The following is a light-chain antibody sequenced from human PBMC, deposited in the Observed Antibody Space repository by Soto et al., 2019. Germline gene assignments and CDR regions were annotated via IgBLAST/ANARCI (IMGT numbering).Light chain of an antibody. Sequence: EIVLTQSPATLSLSPGETATLSCRASQSVGNILAWYQHRPGQAPRLLISDASNRATGVPVRFSGSGSGTDFTLTFNNLEPDDFAVYYGQQRSDWPLTFGGGTKVVI. J-gene: IGKJ4*01. CDR2: DAS. V-gene: IGKV3-11*01. CDR3: QQRSDWPLT. CDR1: QSVGNI.